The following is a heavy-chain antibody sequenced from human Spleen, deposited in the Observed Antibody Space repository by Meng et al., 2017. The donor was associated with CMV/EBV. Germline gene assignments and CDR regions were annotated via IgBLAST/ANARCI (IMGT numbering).Heavy chain of an antibody. D-gene: IGHD6-19*01. J-gene: IGHJ6*02. CDR2: LSGSGGST. Sequence: GESLKISCVASGFTFSSYAMSWVRQAPGKGLEWVSTLSGSGGSTYYADSVKGRITISRDNSKNTLSLQMISLRVEDTAVYYCAKDRLGVAGNYFAMDVWGQRTTVTVSS. CDR3: AKDRLGVAGNYFAMDV. CDR1: GFTFSSYA. V-gene: IGHV3-23*01.